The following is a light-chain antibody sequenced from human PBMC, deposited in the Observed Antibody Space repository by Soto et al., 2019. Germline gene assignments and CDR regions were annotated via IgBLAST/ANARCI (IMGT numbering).Light chain of an antibody. J-gene: IGKJ1*01. CDR2: GAS. Sequence: EIVLTQPPGTLSVSAREGATLSCRASQSVSNNYVACYQQKFGQAPRLLIYGASSRATDIPDRFSGSGSGTDFTLTISSLQPEDFATYYCQQSYSTPWTFGQRAKVDIK. CDR3: QQSYSTPWT. V-gene: IGKV3-20*01. CDR1: QSVSNNY.